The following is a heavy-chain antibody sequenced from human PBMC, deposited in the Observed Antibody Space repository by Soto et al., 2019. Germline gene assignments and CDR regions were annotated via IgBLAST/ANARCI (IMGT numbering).Heavy chain of an antibody. J-gene: IGHJ3*02. Sequence: PPGTLFLTSAVSGGTISSYYLSWIRQPLGKGPERIVYIHYCGSAIYSPSLRSRVTISVDKYENKFYMRLGSVTAAHTAVYFCARPYSGSYWAAFDIWGQGTMVTVS. V-gene: IGHV4-59*01. CDR3: ARPYSGSYWAAFDI. CDR2: IHYCGSA. CDR1: GGTISSYY. D-gene: IGHD1-26*01.